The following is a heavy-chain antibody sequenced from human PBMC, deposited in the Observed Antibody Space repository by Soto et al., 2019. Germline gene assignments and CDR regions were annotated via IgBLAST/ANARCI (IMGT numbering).Heavy chain of an antibody. CDR3: AREATRTLDV. V-gene: IGHV3-7*03. D-gene: IGHD5-12*01. J-gene: IGHJ6*02. Sequence: GGSLRLSCAASGFSFSGYWMSWVRQAPGKGLEWVANIKQDGSEKYYVGSVKGRFAISRDNAKNSLYLQVNSLRAEDTAVYYCAREATRTLDVWGQGTTVTVSS. CDR2: IKQDGSEK. CDR1: GFSFSGYW.